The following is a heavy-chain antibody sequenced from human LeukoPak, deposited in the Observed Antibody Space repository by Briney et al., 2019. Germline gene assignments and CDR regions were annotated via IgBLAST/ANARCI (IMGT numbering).Heavy chain of an antibody. CDR3: ARAYMTATRHFDS. CDR1: GGTFSSYT. Sequence: SVKVSCKTSGGTFSSYTISWVRQAPGQGLEWMGGIIPIFGTPHYAQKFQDRVTITADASTSTAYMELSSLRSENTAVYYCARAYMTATRHFDSWGQGTLVTVSS. CDR2: IIPIFGTP. J-gene: IGHJ4*02. V-gene: IGHV1-69*13. D-gene: IGHD2-21*02.